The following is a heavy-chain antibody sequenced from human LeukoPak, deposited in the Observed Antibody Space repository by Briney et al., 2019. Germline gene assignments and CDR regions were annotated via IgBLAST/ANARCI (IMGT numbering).Heavy chain of an antibody. CDR3: ARSVRNTADAFDI. D-gene: IGHD5-18*01. J-gene: IGHJ3*02. V-gene: IGHV4-59*01. Sequence: PSETLSLTCTVSGGSISSDYWSWIRQPPGKGLEWIGYIYISGNTNYNPSLKSRVTISMDTSKNQFSLKLRSVTAADTAVYYCARSVRNTADAFDIWGQGTMVTVSS. CDR1: GGSISSDY. CDR2: IYISGNT.